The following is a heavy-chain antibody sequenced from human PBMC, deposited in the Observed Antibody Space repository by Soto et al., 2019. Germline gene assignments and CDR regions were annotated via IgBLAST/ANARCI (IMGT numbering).Heavy chain of an antibody. D-gene: IGHD4-17*01. CDR2: IIPILDIP. CDR1: GGTFSRYT. J-gene: IGHJ6*02. V-gene: IGHV1-69*02. Sequence: QVQLVQSGAEVKKPGSSVKVSCKASGGTFSRYTISWVRQAPGQGLEWMGRIIPILDIPNYAQNFQGRVTITADKPTSTASRGLGSLRSDDTAVYSCAVHVTGVRWLVASPPGGHNSGWDVGGQGTTVTVSS. CDR3: AVHVTGVRWLVASPPGGHNSGWDV.